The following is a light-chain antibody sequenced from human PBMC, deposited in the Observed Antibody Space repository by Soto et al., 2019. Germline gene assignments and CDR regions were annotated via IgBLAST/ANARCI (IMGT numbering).Light chain of an antibody. CDR2: EVS. V-gene: IGLV2-8*01. Sequence: ALTQPPSASGSPGQSVTISCTGTSSDVGGYNYVSWYQQHPGKAPKLMIYEVSKRPSGVPDRFSGSKSGNTASLTVSGLQAEDEADYYCSSYAGTFYVFGTGTKVTVL. J-gene: IGLJ1*01. CDR1: SSDVGGYNY. CDR3: SSYAGTFYV.